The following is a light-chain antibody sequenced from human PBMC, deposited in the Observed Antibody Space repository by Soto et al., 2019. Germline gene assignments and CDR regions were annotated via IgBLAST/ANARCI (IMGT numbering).Light chain of an antibody. CDR1: SSDVGGYNY. J-gene: IGLJ1*01. CDR2: EVS. V-gene: IGLV2-14*01. Sequence: QSALTQPASVSGSPGQSITISCTGTSSDVGGYNYVSWYQQHPGKAPKLMIYEVSNRPSGVSNRFSGSKSGNTASLTISGLQAEDEVDYYCSSYTSSSTLEGYVFGTGTKVTVL. CDR3: SSYTSSSTLEGYV.